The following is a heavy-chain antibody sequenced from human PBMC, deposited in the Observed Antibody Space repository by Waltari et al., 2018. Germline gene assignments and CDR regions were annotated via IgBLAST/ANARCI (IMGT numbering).Heavy chain of an antibody. J-gene: IGHJ5*02. D-gene: IGHD2-15*01. CDR3: AREPFRYCSGGSCINWFDP. CDR2: IYHSGST. V-gene: IGHV4-38-2*02. CDR1: GYSISSGYY. Sequence: QVQLQESGPGLVKPSETLSLTCTVSGYSISSGYYWGWIRQPPGKGLEWIGSIYHSGSTYYTPSLKSRVTISVDTSKNQFSLKLSSVTAADTAVYYCAREPFRYCSGGSCINWFDPWGQGTLVTVSS.